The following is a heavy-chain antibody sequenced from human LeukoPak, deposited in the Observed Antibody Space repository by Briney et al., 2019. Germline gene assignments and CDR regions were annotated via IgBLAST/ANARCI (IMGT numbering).Heavy chain of an antibody. CDR2: ISSSSSYI. Sequence: SCKASGFTFSSYSMNWVRQAPGKGLEWVSSISSSSSYIYYADSVKGRFTISRDNAKNSLYLQMNSLRAEDTAVYYCARDLAGDYGMDVWGQGTTVAVSS. CDR1: GFTFSSYS. CDR3: ARDLAGDYGMDV. J-gene: IGHJ6*02. D-gene: IGHD3-16*01. V-gene: IGHV3-21*01.